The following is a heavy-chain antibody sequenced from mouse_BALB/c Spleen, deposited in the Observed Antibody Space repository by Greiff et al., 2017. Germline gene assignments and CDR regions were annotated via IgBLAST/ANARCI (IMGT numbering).Heavy chain of an antibody. D-gene: IGHD2-1*01. J-gene: IGHJ4*01. CDR2: ISYSGST. CDR3: ARYGNYRGGAMDY. Sequence: EVKLMESGPGLVKPSQSLSLTCTVTGYSITSDYAWNWIRQFPGNKLEWMGYISYSGSTSYNPSLKSRISITRDTSKNQFFLQLNSVTTEDTATYYCARYGNYRGGAMDYWGQGTSVTVSS. CDR1: GYSITSDYA. V-gene: IGHV3-2*02.